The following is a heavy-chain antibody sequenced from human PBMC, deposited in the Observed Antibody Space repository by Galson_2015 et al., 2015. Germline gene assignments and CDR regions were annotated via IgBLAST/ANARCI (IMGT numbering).Heavy chain of an antibody. J-gene: IGHJ3*02. CDR2: INPSNGDT. CDR1: GYTFTSYF. CDR3: ARGLGDSGSYSAFDI. D-gene: IGHD3-10*01. V-gene: IGHV1-46*01. Sequence: SVKVSCKASGYTFTSYFIHWVRQAPGQGLVWMGIINPSNGDTKYAQKFQGRVTMTRDTSTGTVYMELSSLRSEDTAVYYCARGLGDSGSYSAFDIWGQGTMVTVSS.